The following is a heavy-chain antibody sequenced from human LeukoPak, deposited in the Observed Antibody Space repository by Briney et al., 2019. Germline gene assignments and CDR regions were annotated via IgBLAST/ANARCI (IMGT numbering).Heavy chain of an antibody. Sequence: SGGSLRLSCAASGFTFNTYAMSRVRHAPGKGLEWVSGISGSGGSTDYADSVKGRFTISRDNSRNTLYLQMNSLRAEDTAVYYCAKDRYYDSSASGWFDPWGQGTLVTVSS. CDR1: GFTFNTYA. CDR2: ISGSGGST. J-gene: IGHJ5*02. CDR3: AKDRYYDSSASGWFDP. D-gene: IGHD3-22*01. V-gene: IGHV3-23*01.